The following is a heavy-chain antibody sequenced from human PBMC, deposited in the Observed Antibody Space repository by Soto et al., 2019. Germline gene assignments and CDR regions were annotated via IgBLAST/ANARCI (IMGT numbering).Heavy chain of an antibody. V-gene: IGHV3-66*01. CDR3: ARKRRSAAIYYYYYYMDV. CDR2: IYSGGST. J-gene: IGHJ6*03. D-gene: IGHD1-26*01. Sequence: PGGSLRLSCAASGFTFSSNHMSWVRQAPGKGLEWVSVIYSGGSTYYADSVKGRFTISRDNSKNTLYLQMNSLRAEDTAVYYCARKRRSAAIYYYYYYMDVWGKGTTVTVS. CDR1: GFTFSSNH.